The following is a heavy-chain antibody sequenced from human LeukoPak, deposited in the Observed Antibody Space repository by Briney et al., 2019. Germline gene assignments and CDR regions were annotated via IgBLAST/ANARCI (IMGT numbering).Heavy chain of an antibody. CDR1: GGSISRGDYY. V-gene: IGHV4-30-4*08. CDR3: ARHVLDSVADPYYFDY. CDR2: IYYSGST. J-gene: IGHJ4*02. Sequence: SETLSLTCTVTGGSISRGDYYWSWIRQPPGKGLEWIGYIYYSGSTYYNPSLKSRLTISVDTSKNQFSLKLSSVTAADTAVYYCARHVLDSVADPYYFDYWGQGTLVTVSS. D-gene: IGHD3/OR15-3a*01.